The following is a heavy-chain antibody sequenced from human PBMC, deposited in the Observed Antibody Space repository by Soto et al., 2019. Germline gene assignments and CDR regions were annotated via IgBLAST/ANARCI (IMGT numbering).Heavy chain of an antibody. CDR2: MDPNSGST. CDR3: ARERKFDFWRMGLDV. D-gene: IGHD3-3*01. J-gene: IGHJ6*02. V-gene: IGHV1-8*01. Sequence: AASVKVSCKASGYTFTSYDINWVRQAPGQGLEWLGWMDPNSGSTGYAQNFQGRVTMTRNISINTAHMELSSLRSEDTAVYYCARERKFDFWRMGLDVWGQGTTVTVSS. CDR1: GYTFTSYD.